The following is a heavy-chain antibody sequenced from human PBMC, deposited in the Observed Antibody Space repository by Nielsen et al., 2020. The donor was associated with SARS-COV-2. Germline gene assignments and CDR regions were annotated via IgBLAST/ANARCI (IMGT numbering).Heavy chain of an antibody. CDR3: ARHTVYSSTWFAFDL. J-gene: IGHJ3*01. CDR1: GHTFANYG. CDR2: LSTQNGNT. Sequence: ASVKVSCKASGHTFANYGLTWVRQAPGQGLEWMGWLSTQNGNTNFAQKFQGRVTVTTDTSTNTVYMELRSPRSDDTAVYYCARHTVYSSTWFAFDLWGQGTMVTVSS. D-gene: IGHD6-13*01. V-gene: IGHV1-18*04.